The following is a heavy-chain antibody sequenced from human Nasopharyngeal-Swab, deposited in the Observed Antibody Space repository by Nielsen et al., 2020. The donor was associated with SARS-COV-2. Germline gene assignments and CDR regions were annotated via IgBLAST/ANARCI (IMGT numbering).Heavy chain of an antibody. D-gene: IGHD4-23*01. J-gene: IGHJ4*02. CDR2: IYSGGST. CDR3: ARDKGGNSPPYYFDY. V-gene: IGHV3-53*01. Sequence: WIRQPPGKGLEWVSVIYSGGSTYYADSVKGRFTIPRDNSKNTLYLQMNSLRAEDTAVYYCARDKGGNSPPYYFDYWGQGTLVTVSS.